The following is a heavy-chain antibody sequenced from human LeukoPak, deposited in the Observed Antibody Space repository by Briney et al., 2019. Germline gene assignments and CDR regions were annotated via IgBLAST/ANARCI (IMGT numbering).Heavy chain of an antibody. V-gene: IGHV3-23*01. CDR3: AKGRIAAASTNWFDP. J-gene: IGHJ5*02. CDR1: GFTFSSYA. D-gene: IGHD6-13*01. Sequence: GGSLRLSCATSGFTFSSYAMNWVRQAPGKGLEWVSVVSGSGTTTYYADSVKGRFTISRDNSKNTLYLQMNSLRSEDTAVYYCAKGRIAAASTNWFDPSGQGTLVTVSS. CDR2: VSGSGTTT.